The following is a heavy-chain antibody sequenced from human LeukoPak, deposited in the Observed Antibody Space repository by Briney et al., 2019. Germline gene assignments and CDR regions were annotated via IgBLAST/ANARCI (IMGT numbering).Heavy chain of an antibody. V-gene: IGHV4-39*07. D-gene: IGHD2-21*02. CDR1: GGSISSSSYY. Sequence: SSETLSLTCTVSGGSISSSSYYWGWIRQPPGKGLEWIGSIYYSGSTYYNPSLKSRVTISVDTSKNQFSLKLSSVTAADTAVYYCARGRVMVTARAFDIWGQGTMVTVSS. J-gene: IGHJ3*02. CDR2: IYYSGST. CDR3: ARGRVMVTARAFDI.